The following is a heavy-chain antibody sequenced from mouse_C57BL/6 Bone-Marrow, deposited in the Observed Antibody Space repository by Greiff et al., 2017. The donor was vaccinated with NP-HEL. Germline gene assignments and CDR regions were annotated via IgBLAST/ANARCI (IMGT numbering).Heavy chain of an antibody. CDR1: GYTFTDYY. Sequence: EVQLQQSGPELVKPGASVKISCKASGYTFTDYYMNWVKQSHGKSLEWIGDINPNNGGTSYNQKFKGKATLTVDKSSSTAYMELRSLTSEDSAVYYCARLDFSIYYYGSSDYWGQGTTLTVSS. V-gene: IGHV1-26*01. CDR3: ARLDFSIYYYGSSDY. J-gene: IGHJ2*01. D-gene: IGHD1-1*01. CDR2: INPNNGGT.